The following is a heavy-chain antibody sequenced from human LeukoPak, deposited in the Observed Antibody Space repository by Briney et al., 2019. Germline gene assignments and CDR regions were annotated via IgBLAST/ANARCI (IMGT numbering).Heavy chain of an antibody. CDR3: ARGRDLSSIAARRFDP. V-gene: IGHV4-34*01. Sequence: SETLSLTCAVYGGSFSSYYWSWIRRPPGKGLEWIGEINHSGSTNYNPSLKSRVTISLDTSKNQFSLKVSSVTAADAAVYYCARGRDLSSIAARRFDPWGQGTLVTVSS. J-gene: IGHJ5*02. CDR2: INHSGST. CDR1: GGSFSSYY. D-gene: IGHD6-6*01.